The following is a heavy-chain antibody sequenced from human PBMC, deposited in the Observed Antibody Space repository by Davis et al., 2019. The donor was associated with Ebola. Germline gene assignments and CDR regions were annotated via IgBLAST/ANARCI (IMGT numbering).Heavy chain of an antibody. CDR2: IYYSGST. D-gene: IGHD6-19*01. Sequence: MPSETLSLTCTVSGGSISSYYWSWIRQPPGKGLEWIGYIYYSGSTNYNPSLKSRVTISVDTSKNQFSLKLRSVTAADTAVYFCARGALAGLPFDYWGQGTLVTVSS. J-gene: IGHJ4*02. CDR3: ARGALAGLPFDY. CDR1: GGSISSYY. V-gene: IGHV4-59*01.